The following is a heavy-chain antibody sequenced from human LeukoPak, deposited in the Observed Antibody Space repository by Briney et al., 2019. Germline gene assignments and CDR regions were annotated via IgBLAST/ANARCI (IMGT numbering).Heavy chain of an antibody. CDR1: GFTFSSYA. J-gene: IGHJ3*02. D-gene: IGHD3-22*01. V-gene: IGHV3-23*01. CDR3: AKDISPPYYYDSSGYFGDAFDI. CDR2: ISGSGGST. Sequence: GGSLRLSCAASGFTFSSYAMSWVRQAPGKGLEWVSAISGSGGSTYYADSVKGRFTISRDNSKNTLYLQMNSLRAEDTALYYCAKDISPPYYYDSSGYFGDAFDIWGQGTMVTVSS.